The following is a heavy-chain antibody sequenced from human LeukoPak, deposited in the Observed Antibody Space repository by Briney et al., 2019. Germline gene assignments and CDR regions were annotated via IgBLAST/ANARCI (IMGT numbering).Heavy chain of an antibody. V-gene: IGHV1-69*06. Sequence: SVKVSCKASGGTFSSYAISWVRQAPGQGLEWMGGIIPIFGTANYAQKFQGRVTITADKPTSTAYMELSSLRSEDTAVYYCARGPPGLYYYMDVWGKGTTVTVSS. CDR2: IIPIFGTA. CDR1: GGTFSSYA. J-gene: IGHJ6*03. CDR3: ARGPPGLYYYMDV.